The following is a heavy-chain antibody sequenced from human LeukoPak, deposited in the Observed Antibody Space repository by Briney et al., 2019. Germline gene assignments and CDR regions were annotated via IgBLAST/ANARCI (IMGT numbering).Heavy chain of an antibody. D-gene: IGHD3-9*01. V-gene: IGHV1-2*02. CDR1: GYTFTGYY. CDR2: INPNSGGT. CDR3: ARAPLRQYYDILTGYYNPFDY. Sequence: ASVKVSCKASGYTFTGYYMHWVRQAPGQGLEWMGWINPNSGGTNYAQKCQGRVTMTRDTSISTAYMELSRLRSDDTAVYYCARAPLRQYYDILTGYYNPFDYWGQGTLVTVSS. J-gene: IGHJ4*02.